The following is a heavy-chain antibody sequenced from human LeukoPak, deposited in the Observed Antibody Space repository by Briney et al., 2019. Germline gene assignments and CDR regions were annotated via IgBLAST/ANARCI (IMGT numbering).Heavy chain of an antibody. CDR1: GYTFTGYY. J-gene: IGHJ4*02. Sequence: ASVKVSCKASGYTFTGYYMHWVRQAPGQGLEWMGWVNPNSSGTKYAQTFQGRVTMTRATSISTAYMALSRLRSDDTAVYYCARVPPNSGSHLIFDSWGQGTLVTVSS. V-gene: IGHV1-2*02. CDR3: ARVPPNSGSHLIFDS. D-gene: IGHD1-26*01. CDR2: VNPNSSGT.